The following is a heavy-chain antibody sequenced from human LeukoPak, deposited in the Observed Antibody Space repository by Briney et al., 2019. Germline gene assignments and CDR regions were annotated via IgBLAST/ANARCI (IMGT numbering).Heavy chain of an antibody. Sequence: PSETLSLTCAVYGGSFSGYYWSWIRQPPGKGLEWIGEINHSGSTNYNPSLKSRVTISVDTSKNQFSLKLSSVTAADTAVYYCARNRAYYDFWSGSGFGRYYYYGMDVWGQGTTVTVSS. J-gene: IGHJ6*02. D-gene: IGHD3-3*01. CDR1: GGSFSGYY. V-gene: IGHV4-34*01. CDR2: INHSGST. CDR3: ARNRAYYDFWSGSGFGRYYYYGMDV.